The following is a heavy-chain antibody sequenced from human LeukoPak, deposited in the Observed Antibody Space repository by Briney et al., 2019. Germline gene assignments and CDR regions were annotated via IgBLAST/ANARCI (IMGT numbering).Heavy chain of an antibody. CDR3: ARISDHNWYFDL. D-gene: IGHD1-14*01. CDR1: GYPFTTYD. V-gene: IGHV1-8*01. J-gene: IGHJ2*01. Sequence: ASVKVSCKASGYPFTTYDINWVRRATGQGLEWMGWMNPSSGYTGYSQKFQGRVTMTRNTSITTAYMELSSLRSEDTAVYYCARISDHNWYFDLWGRGTLVTVSS. CDR2: MNPSSGYT.